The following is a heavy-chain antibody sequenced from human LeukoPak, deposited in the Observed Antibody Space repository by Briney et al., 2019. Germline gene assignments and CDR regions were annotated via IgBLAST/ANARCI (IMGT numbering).Heavy chain of an antibody. J-gene: IGHJ6*03. CDR1: GFTFSSYW. V-gene: IGHV3-74*01. CDR3: ASGYGDTRYYYYYYMDV. D-gene: IGHD4-17*01. Sequence: PGGSLRLSCAASGFTFSSYWMHWVRQAPGKGLVWVSRINSDGSSTSYADSVKGRFTISRDNSKNTLYLQMNSLRAEDTAVYYCASGYGDTRYYYYYYMDVWGKGTTVTVSS. CDR2: INSDGSST.